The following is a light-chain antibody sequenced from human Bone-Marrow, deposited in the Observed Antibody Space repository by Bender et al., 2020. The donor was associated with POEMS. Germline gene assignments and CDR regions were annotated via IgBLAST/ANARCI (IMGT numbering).Light chain of an antibody. CDR2: INN. Sequence: QSVLTQPPSASGTPGQRVTISCSGSSSNIGTNPVNWYQQLPGTAPKLLIYINNQRPSGVSDRFSASKSGTSASLAISGLQSEDEADYYCAAWEDSLNGWVFGGGTKLTVL. CDR1: SSNIGTNP. J-gene: IGLJ3*02. CDR3: AAWEDSLNGWV. V-gene: IGLV1-44*01.